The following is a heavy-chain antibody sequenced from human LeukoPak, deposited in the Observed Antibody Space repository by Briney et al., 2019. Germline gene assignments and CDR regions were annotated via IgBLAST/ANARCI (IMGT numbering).Heavy chain of an antibody. CDR2: ISSSSSTI. CDR3: ARDRGENYDSSGYYDY. D-gene: IGHD3-22*01. J-gene: IGHJ4*02. Sequence: GGSLRLSCAAPGFSFSSYSMNWVRQAPGKGLEWVSYISSSSSTIYYADSVRGRFTISRDNAKNSLYLQMNSLRAEDTAVYYCARDRGENYDSSGYYDYWGQGTLVTVSS. CDR1: GFSFSSYS. V-gene: IGHV3-48*04.